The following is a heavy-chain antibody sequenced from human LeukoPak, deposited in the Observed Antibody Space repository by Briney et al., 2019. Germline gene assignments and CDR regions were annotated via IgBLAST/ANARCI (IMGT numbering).Heavy chain of an antibody. J-gene: IGHJ4*02. CDR1: GFTFSSYD. CDR3: AKGGYSYGLPGPD. V-gene: IGHV3-13*01. D-gene: IGHD5-18*01. Sequence: PGGSLRLSCAASGFTFSSYDMHWVRQATGKGLEWVSAIGTAGDTYYPGSVKGRFTISRDNSKNTLYLQMNSLRAEDTAVYYCAKGGYSYGLPGPDWGQGTLVTVSS. CDR2: IGTAGDT.